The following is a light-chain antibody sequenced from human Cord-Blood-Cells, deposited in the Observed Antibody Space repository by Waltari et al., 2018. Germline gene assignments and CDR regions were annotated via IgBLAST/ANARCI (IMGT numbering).Light chain of an antibody. J-gene: IGLJ1*01. CDR1: SSDVGSYNL. CDR3: CSYAGSSTFYV. CDR2: EGS. Sequence: QSALTQPASVSGSPGQSINISCTGTSSDVGSYNLFSWYQQHPGKAPKLMIYEGSKRPSGVSNRFSGSKSGNTASLTISGLQAEDEADYYCCSYAGSSTFYVFGTGTKVTVL. V-gene: IGLV2-23*01.